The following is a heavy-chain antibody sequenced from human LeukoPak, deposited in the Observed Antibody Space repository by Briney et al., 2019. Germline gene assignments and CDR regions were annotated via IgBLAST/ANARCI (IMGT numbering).Heavy chain of an antibody. CDR2: IYSGGST. CDR3: ARDVADSGYYLETGY. V-gene: IGHV3-53*04. D-gene: IGHD3-22*01. Sequence: GGSLRLSCAASGFTVSSNYMSWVRQAPGKGLEWVSVIYSGGSTYYADSVKGRFTISRHNSKNTLYLQMNSLRAEDTAVYYCARDVADSGYYLETGYWGQGTLVTVSS. J-gene: IGHJ4*02. CDR1: GFTVSSNY.